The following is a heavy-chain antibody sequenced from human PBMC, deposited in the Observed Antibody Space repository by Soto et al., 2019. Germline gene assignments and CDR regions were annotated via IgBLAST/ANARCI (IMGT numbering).Heavy chain of an antibody. Sequence: SVKVSCKASGGTFSSYAISWVRQAPGQGLEWMGGIIPIFGTANYAQKFQGRVTITADESTSTAYMELSSLRSEDTAVYYCGSTHYYYGSSRFYGMDVWGKGTTVTVSS. D-gene: IGHD3-10*01. CDR1: GGTFSSYA. CDR2: IIPIFGTA. CDR3: GSTHYYYGSSRFYGMDV. V-gene: IGHV1-69*13. J-gene: IGHJ6*04.